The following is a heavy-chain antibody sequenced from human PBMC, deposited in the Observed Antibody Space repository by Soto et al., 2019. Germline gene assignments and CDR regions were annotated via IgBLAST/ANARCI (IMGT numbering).Heavy chain of an antibody. Sequence: GGSLRLSCAASGFTFSSYAMHWVRQAPGKGLEWVAVISYDGSNKYYADSVKGRFTISRDNSKNTLYLQMNSLRAEDTAVYYCARGGGYCSSTSCHLWYSYGPDYWGQGTLVTVSS. V-gene: IGHV3-30-3*01. J-gene: IGHJ4*02. CDR1: GFTFSSYA. D-gene: IGHD2-2*01. CDR3: ARGGGYCSSTSCHLWYSYGPDY. CDR2: ISYDGSNK.